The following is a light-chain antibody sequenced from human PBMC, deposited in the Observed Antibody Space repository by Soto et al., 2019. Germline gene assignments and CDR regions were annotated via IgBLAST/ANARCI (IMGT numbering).Light chain of an antibody. CDR3: QQYGSSPKT. Sequence: EILLTQSPCTLSLSPGERATLSCRASQSVSRSYLGWYQQKPGQAPRLLMYRASSRATGIPERFSGSGSGTDFTLTISRLEPEDFAVYYCQQYGSSPKTFGQGTKVDIK. CDR2: RAS. V-gene: IGKV3-20*01. CDR1: QSVSRSY. J-gene: IGKJ1*01.